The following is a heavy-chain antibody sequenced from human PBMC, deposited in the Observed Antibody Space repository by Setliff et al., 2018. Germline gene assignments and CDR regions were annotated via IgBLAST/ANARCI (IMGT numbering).Heavy chain of an antibody. CDR2: IYYRGST. D-gene: IGHD3-10*01. CDR3: ARDLGDYGSGSYSIPHYYYYYGMDV. Sequence: PSETLSLTCTVSGDSISSGDYYWSWIRQSPGKGLEWIGHIYYRGSTYYNPSLRSRLAMSIDTSNNQFSLKLSSVTAADTAVYYCARDLGDYGSGSYSIPHYYYYYGMDVWGQGTTVTVSS. V-gene: IGHV4-30-4*08. CDR1: GDSISSGDYY. J-gene: IGHJ6*02.